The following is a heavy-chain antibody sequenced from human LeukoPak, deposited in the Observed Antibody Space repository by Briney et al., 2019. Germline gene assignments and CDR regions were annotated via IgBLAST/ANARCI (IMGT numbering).Heavy chain of an antibody. D-gene: IGHD3-22*01. CDR1: GFTFSSYT. CDR3: AKDRRYDSSGFDY. V-gene: IGHV3-23*01. Sequence: GGSLRLSCAASGFTFSSYTMGWVRQAPGKGLEWVSALSGSGVTPYFADSVKGRFTISRDNSKNILYLQMNSLRAEDTAVYYCAKDRRYDSSGFDYWGQGTLVTVSS. J-gene: IGHJ4*02. CDR2: LSGSGVTP.